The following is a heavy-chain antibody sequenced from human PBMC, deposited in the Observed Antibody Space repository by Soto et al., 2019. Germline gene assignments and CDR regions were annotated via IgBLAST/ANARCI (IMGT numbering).Heavy chain of an antibody. CDR2: IYYSGST. Sequence: SETLSLTCTVSGGSISSSSYYWGWIRQPPGKGLEWIGSIYYSGSTYYNPSLKSRVTISVDTSKNQFSLKLSSVTAADTAVYYCARRHAMDVWGQGTTVTVS. CDR1: GGSISSSSYY. CDR3: ARRHAMDV. D-gene: IGHD2-2*01. V-gene: IGHV4-39*01. J-gene: IGHJ6*02.